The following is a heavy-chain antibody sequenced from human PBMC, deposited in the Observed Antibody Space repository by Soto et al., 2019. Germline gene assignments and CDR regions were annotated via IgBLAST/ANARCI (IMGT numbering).Heavy chain of an antibody. CDR3: AHTVAGGFDY. D-gene: IGHD6-19*01. J-gene: IGHJ4*02. CDR2: IYWDDDK. Sequence: QITLKESGPPLVKPTQPLTLTCTFSGFSLSTSGVGVAWIRQSPGKALEWLALIYWDDDKRYSPSLKSTFTITKDTSKNRVVLTMTNVDPVDTGTYYCAHTVAGGFDYWGQGTLVTVSS. CDR1: GFSLSTSGVG. V-gene: IGHV2-5*02.